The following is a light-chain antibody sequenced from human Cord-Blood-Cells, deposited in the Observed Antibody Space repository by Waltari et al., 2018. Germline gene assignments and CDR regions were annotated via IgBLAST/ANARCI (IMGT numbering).Light chain of an antibody. Sequence: QSALTQPASVSGSPGQSITISCTGTSRDVGSSNLVSWYQQHPGKAPKLMIYEGSKRPSGVPNRFSGSKSGNTASLTISGLQAEDEADYYCCSYAGSSTLVFGGGTKLTVL. J-gene: IGLJ2*01. CDR1: SRDVGSSNL. CDR3: CSYAGSSTLV. CDR2: EGS. V-gene: IGLV2-23*01.